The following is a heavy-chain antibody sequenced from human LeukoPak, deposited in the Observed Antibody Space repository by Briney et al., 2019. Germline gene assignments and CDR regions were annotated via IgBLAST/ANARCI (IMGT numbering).Heavy chain of an antibody. V-gene: IGHV1-69*05. CDR2: IIPIFGTA. CDR1: GGTFSSYA. D-gene: IGHD5-18*01. J-gene: IGHJ3*02. CDR3: ARGGYSYGSHAFDI. Sequence: ASVKVSCKASGGTFSSYAISWVRQAPGQGLEWMGGIIPIFGTANYAQKFQGRVTMTRDTSISTAYVELSRLRSDDTAVYYCARGGYSYGSHAFDIWGQGTMVIVSS.